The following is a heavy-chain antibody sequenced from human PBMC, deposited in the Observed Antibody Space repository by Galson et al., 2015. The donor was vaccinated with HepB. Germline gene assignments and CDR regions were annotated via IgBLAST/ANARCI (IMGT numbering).Heavy chain of an antibody. V-gene: IGHV4-59*01. J-gene: IGHJ3*02. CDR3: ARVSRNSSGSYHRRGAFDI. Sequence: LTCTVSGGSINSYYWTWIRQSPGKGLEWVGYVFYRGSTDYNPSLKSRATISVDPSKNQFSLKLTSVTAEDTAVYYCARVSRNSSGSYHRRGAFDIWGQGTVVTVSS. D-gene: IGHD3-22*01. CDR1: GGSINSYY. CDR2: VFYRGST.